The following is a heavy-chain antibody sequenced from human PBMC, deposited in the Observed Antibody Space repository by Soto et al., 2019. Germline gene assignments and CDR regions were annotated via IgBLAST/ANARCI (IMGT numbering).Heavy chain of an antibody. CDR2: INPSGGST. Sequence: ASVKVSCKASGYTFTSYYMHWVRQAPGQGLEWMGIINPSGGSTSYAQKFQGRVTMARDTSTSTVYMELSSLRSEDTAVYYCARSHQHGGNCYYGMDVWGQGTTVTVAS. V-gene: IGHV1-46*01. J-gene: IGHJ6*02. CDR3: ARSHQHGGNCYYGMDV. D-gene: IGHD2-2*01. CDR1: GYTFTSYY.